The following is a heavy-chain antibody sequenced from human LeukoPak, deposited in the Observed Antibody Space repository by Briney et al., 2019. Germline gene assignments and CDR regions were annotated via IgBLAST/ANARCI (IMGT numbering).Heavy chain of an antibody. CDR3: ARDRYYYDTSGPPLDI. V-gene: IGHV3-64*01. CDR1: GFTFSSYA. D-gene: IGHD3-22*01. CDR2: ISSNGGST. Sequence: GGSLRLSCAASGFTFSSYAMHWVRQAPGKGLEYVSAISSNGGSTYYANSVKGRFTISRDNSKNTLYLQMGSLRAEDMAVYYCARDRYYYDTSGPPLDIWGQGTMVTVSS. J-gene: IGHJ3*02.